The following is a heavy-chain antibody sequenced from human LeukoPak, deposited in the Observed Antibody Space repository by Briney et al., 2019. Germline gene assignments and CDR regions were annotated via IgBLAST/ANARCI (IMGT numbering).Heavy chain of an antibody. J-gene: IGHJ4*02. CDR1: GASISGDY. V-gene: IGHV4-4*07. Sequence: SETLSLTCTVSGASISGDYWTWIRQPAGTGLEWIGRIYTSGNTNYNPSLKSRVTISVDTSKNQFSLKLSSVTAADTAVYYCARSGCSSTSCYQADYWGQGTLVTVSS. CDR2: IYTSGNT. CDR3: ARSGCSSTSCYQADY. D-gene: IGHD2-2*01.